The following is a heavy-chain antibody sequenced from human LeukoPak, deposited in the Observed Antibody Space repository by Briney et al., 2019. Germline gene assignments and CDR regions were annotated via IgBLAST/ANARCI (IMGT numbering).Heavy chain of an antibody. J-gene: IGHJ3*02. CDR3: ARYRFPDAFDI. V-gene: IGHV3-74*01. Sequence: GGSLRLSCAASGFTFSSYWMHWVRQAPGKGLVWVSRINTDGSSTSYADSVKGRFTISRDNAKNTLYLQMNSLRAEDTAVYYCARYRFPDAFDIWGQGTMVTVSS. D-gene: IGHD2-21*01. CDR2: INTDGSST. CDR1: GFTFSSYW.